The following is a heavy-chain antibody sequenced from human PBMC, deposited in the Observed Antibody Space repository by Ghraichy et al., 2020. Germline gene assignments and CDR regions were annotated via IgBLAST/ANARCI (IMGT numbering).Heavy chain of an antibody. CDR3: ATDPVLLWFGGTQGIGMDV. Sequence: ASVKVSCKVSGYTLTELSMHWVRQAPGKGLEWMGGFDPEDGETIYAQKFQGRVTMTEDTSTDTAYMELSSLRSEDTAVYYCATDPVLLWFGGTQGIGMDVWGQGTTVTVSS. J-gene: IGHJ6*02. D-gene: IGHD3-10*01. V-gene: IGHV1-24*01. CDR1: GYTLTELS. CDR2: FDPEDGET.